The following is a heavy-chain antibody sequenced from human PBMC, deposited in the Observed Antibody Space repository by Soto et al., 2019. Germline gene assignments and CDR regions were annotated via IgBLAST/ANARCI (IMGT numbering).Heavy chain of an antibody. CDR3: ARGPKTSGGQHWAFNYFDS. CDR1: GFSFSISP. V-gene: IGHV3-30-3*01. Sequence: GGSLRLSCAASGFSFSISPMHWVRQAPGKGPEWVALISYDGTSKFYADSVKGRFTISRDNSKSTLYLQVDSLRPEDAAVYYCARGPKTSGGQHWAFNYFDSWGQGTLVTVSS. CDR2: ISYDGTSK. J-gene: IGHJ4*02. D-gene: IGHD7-27*01.